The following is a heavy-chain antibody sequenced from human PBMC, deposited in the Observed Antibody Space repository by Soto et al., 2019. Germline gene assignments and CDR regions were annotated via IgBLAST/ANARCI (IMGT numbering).Heavy chain of an antibody. CDR2: INPSGGST. V-gene: IGHV1-46*01. CDR1: GYTFTSYY. D-gene: IGHD3-22*01. Sequence: GAAVTFFCKASGYTFTSYYMHWVRQAPGQGLEWMGIINPSGGSTSYAQKFKGRVTMTRDTSPSTVYMELISLRSEDTAVYYCARDSPYYYDSSGSFDYWGQGTLVTVSS. CDR3: ARDSPYYYDSSGSFDY. J-gene: IGHJ4*02.